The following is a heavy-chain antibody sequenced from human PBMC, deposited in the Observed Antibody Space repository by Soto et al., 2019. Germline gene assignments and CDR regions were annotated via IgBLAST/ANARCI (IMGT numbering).Heavy chain of an antibody. J-gene: IGHJ4*02. CDR3: TTLLPIMITFGGVTHIDY. D-gene: IGHD3-16*01. V-gene: IGHV3-15*01. Sequence: NPGGSLRLSCAASGFTFSNAWMSWVRQAPGKGLEWVGRIKSKTDGGTTDYAAPVKGRFTISRDDSKNTLYLQMNSLKTEDTAVYYCTTLLPIMITFGGVTHIDYWGQGTLVTVSS. CDR1: GFTFSNAW. CDR2: IKSKTDGGTT.